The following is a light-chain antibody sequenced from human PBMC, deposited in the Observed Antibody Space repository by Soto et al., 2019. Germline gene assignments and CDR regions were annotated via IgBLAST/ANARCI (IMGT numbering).Light chain of an antibody. CDR3: QQYYASPLT. CDR1: QSVLSRSNKKNY. J-gene: IGKJ1*01. CDR2: WAS. V-gene: IGKV4-1*01. Sequence: DFVMTQSPDSLAVSLGERATINCRSSQSVLSRSNKKNYLAWYQQKPGQPPTLLINWASTQASGVPDRFSGSGSATEFTLTISSLQAEDVAVYYCQQYYASPLTFGQGTKVDIK.